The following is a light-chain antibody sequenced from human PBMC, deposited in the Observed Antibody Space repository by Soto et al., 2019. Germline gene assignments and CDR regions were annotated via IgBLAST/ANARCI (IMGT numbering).Light chain of an antibody. J-gene: IGKJ1*01. V-gene: IGKV4-1*01. CDR2: CAS. Sequence: DIVMTQSPDSLAVSLGERATINCKSSQSILYSSNNKNYLAWYQQNPGQPPKLLIYCASTRESGFPDRFSGSWSATDFTLTISGLQAEDVAVYYCQQYDTPPQTFGQGTKVEIK. CDR3: QQYDTPPQT. CDR1: QSILYSSNNKNY.